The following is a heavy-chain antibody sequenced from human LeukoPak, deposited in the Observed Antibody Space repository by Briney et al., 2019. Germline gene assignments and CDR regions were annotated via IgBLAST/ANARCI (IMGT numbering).Heavy chain of an antibody. CDR1: GYTFTGYY. V-gene: IGHV1-2*02. J-gene: IGHJ6*02. CDR2: INPNSGGT. Sequence: ASVTVSCKASGYTFTGYYMHWVRQAPGQGLEWMGWINPNSGGTNYAQKFQGRVTMTRDTSISTAYMELSRLRSDDTAVYYCARTIAAADLYYYYGMDVWGQGTTVTVSS. CDR3: ARTIAAADLYYYYGMDV. D-gene: IGHD6-13*01.